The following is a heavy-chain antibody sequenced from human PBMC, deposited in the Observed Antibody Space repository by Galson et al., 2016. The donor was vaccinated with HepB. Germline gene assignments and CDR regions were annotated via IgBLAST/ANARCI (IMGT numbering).Heavy chain of an antibody. Sequence: TLSLTCTVSGASTSSGGYYWSWIRQHPEKGLEWIGYIYHRGNTYFNPSPKSRVTISVDASKNQFSLRLNSVTAADTAVYYCARGGRKGLWGYYFDYWGQGTLVPVSS. CDR3: ARGGRKGLWGYYFDY. V-gene: IGHV4-31*03. D-gene: IGHD5-18*01. CDR1: GASTSSGGYY. J-gene: IGHJ4*02. CDR2: IYHRGNT.